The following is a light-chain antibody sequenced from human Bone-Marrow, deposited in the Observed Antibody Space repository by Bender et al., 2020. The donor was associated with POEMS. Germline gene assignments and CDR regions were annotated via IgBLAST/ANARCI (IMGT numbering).Light chain of an antibody. CDR3: QSYDNSLGGWV. CDR1: SSNIGAGYE. Sequence: QSVLTQPPSASGTPGQRVTISCTGSSSNIGAGYEVHWYQQLPGTAPKVLIYGNNNRPSGVPDRFSGSKSGTSASLAITGLQAEDEAEYYCQSYDNSLGGWVFGGGTKLTVL. V-gene: IGLV1-40*01. CDR2: GNN. J-gene: IGLJ3*02.